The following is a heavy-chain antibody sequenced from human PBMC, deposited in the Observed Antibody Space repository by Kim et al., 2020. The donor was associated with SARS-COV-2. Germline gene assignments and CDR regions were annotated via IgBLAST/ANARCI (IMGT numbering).Heavy chain of an antibody. J-gene: IGHJ4*02. CDR2: IFYSGST. CDR1: GGSISSYY. Sequence: SETLSLTCTVSGGSISSYYWSWIRQPPGKGLEWIGFIFYSGSTNYNPSLKSRVSISVDTSKHQFSLKLSYVTAADTAVYYCARLISTSGGYFDYWGQGTLVTVSS. CDR3: ARLISTSGGYFDY. V-gene: IGHV4-59*08. D-gene: IGHD3-22*01.